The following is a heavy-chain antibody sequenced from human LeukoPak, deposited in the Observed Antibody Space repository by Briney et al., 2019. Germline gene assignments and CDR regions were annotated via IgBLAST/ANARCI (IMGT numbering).Heavy chain of an antibody. CDR2: ISGSGNST. CDR1: GLTFSGSA. Sequence: GGSLRLSCAASGLTFSGSAMSWVRQAPGKGLEWVSLISGSGNSTYYADSVNGRFTISRDNSKNTLYLQMNSLRAEDTAVYYCAKVLVLVSANRYYFDYWGQGTLVTVSS. J-gene: IGHJ4*02. CDR3: AKVLVLVSANRYYFDY. V-gene: IGHV3-23*01. D-gene: IGHD2-15*01.